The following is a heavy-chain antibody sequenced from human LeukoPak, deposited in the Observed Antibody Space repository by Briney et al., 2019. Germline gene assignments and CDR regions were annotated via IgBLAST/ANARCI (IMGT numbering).Heavy chain of an antibody. J-gene: IGHJ4*02. CDR2: ISWNSGTI. V-gene: IGHV3-9*01. D-gene: IGHD3-10*01. CDR3: AKDPMVRGVISGVGDY. Sequence: PGGSLRLSCAASGFTFDDFGMHWVRQGPGKGLEWVSGISWNSGTIGYADSVKGRFTISRDNAKNSLYLQMKSLRAEDTALYYCAKDPMVRGVISGVGDYWGQGTLVTVSS. CDR1: GFTFDDFG.